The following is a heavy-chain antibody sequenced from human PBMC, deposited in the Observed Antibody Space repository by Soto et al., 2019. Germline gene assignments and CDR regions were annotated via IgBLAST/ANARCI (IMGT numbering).Heavy chain of an antibody. V-gene: IGHV3-21*01. Sequence: EAHLVESGGGLVKPGGSLRLSCEASAFTFGSHTMNWVRQAPGKGLEWVSSINSGGTRTFYADSVKGRFIISRDNAKNSLYLQMNSLRAEDTAVYYCAREVQPGVRREYDYWGQGTLVTVSS. CDR3: AREVQPGVRREYDY. D-gene: IGHD3-10*01. J-gene: IGHJ4*02. CDR2: INSGGTRT. CDR1: AFTFGSHT.